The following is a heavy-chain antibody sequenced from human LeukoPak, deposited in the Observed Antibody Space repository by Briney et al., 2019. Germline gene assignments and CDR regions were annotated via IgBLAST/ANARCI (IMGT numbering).Heavy chain of an antibody. D-gene: IGHD6-13*01. CDR3: AKDRTGYSSSWTRWIYYYYGMDV. CDR1: GFTFSSYG. CDR2: ISYDGSNK. V-gene: IGHV3-30*18. J-gene: IGHJ6*02. Sequence: GGSLRLSCAASGFTFSSYGMHWVRQAPGKGLEWVAVISYDGSNKYYADSVKGRFTISRDNSKNTLYPQMNSLRAEDTAVYYCAKDRTGYSSSWTRWIYYYYGMDVWGQGTTVTVSS.